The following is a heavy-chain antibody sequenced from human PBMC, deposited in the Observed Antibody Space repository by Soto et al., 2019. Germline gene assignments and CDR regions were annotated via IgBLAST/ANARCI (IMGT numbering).Heavy chain of an antibody. CDR2: INPNSGGT. CDR1: GYTFTGYY. J-gene: IGHJ3*02. D-gene: IGHD3-10*01. V-gene: IGHV1-2*04. Sequence: QVQLVQSGAEVKKPGASVKVSCKASGYTFTGYYMHWVRQAPGQGLEWMGWINPNSGGTNYAQKFQGWVTMTRDTSISTAYMELSRLRSDDTAVYYCARHRSGVLWRRADDAFDIWGQGTMVTVSS. CDR3: ARHRSGVLWRRADDAFDI.